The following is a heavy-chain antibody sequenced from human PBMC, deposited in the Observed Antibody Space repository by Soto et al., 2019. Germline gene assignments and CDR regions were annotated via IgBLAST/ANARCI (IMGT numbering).Heavy chain of an antibody. V-gene: IGHV3-9*01. J-gene: IGHJ4*02. Sequence: EVQLVESGGGLVQPGRSLRLSCAASGFTFDDYAMHWVRQAPGRGLEWVSGMSWNSGTLGFADSVKGRFSISRDNPKNRLYLQMNSLRAEDTALYYCVRSGGYSYGDPFDHWGQGTLVTVSS. D-gene: IGHD5-18*01. CDR1: GFTFDDYA. CDR3: VRSGGYSYGDPFDH. CDR2: MSWNSGTL.